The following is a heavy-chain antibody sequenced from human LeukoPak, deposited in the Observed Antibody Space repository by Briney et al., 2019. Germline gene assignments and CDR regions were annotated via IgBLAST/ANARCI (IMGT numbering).Heavy chain of an antibody. CDR1: GYTFTSYG. J-gene: IGHJ3*02. CDR2: IIPIFGTA. CDR3: ARDYYYDSSGYYFRQSDAFDI. Sequence: ASVKVSCKATGYTFTSYGISWVRQAPGQGLEWMGGIIPIFGTANYAQKFQGRVTITADESTSTAYMELSSLRSEDTAVYYCARDYYYDSSGYYFRQSDAFDIWGQGTMVTVSS. V-gene: IGHV1-69*13. D-gene: IGHD3-22*01.